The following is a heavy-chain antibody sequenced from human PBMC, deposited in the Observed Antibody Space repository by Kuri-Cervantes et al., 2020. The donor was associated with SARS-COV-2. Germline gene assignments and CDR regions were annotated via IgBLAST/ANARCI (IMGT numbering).Heavy chain of an antibody. D-gene: IGHD5-24*01. CDR2: ISYDGSNK. J-gene: IGHJ4*02. CDR3: VTCLARDLYVEHYFDY. Sequence: GGSLRLSCAASGFTFDDYAMHWVRQAPGKGLEWVAVISYDGSNKYYADSVKGRFTISRDNAKNTLYLQMNTLRAEDTAVYYCVTCLARDLYVEHYFDYWGQGTLVTVSS. CDR1: GFTFDDYA. V-gene: IGHV3-30-3*01.